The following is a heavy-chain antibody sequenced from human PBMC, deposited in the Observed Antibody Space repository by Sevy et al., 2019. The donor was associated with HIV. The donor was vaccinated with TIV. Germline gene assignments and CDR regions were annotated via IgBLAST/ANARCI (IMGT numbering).Heavy chain of an antibody. D-gene: IGHD2-2*01. V-gene: IGHV1-24*01. CDR1: GYTLTELS. Sequence: ASVKVSCKVSGYTLTELSMHWVRQAPGKGLEWMGGFDPEDGETIYAQKFQGRVTMTDDTSTDTAYMELSSLRSEDTAVYYCAASFCTSCYDFYYYYYGMDVWGQGTTVTVSS. J-gene: IGHJ6*02. CDR2: FDPEDGET. CDR3: AASFCTSCYDFYYYYYGMDV.